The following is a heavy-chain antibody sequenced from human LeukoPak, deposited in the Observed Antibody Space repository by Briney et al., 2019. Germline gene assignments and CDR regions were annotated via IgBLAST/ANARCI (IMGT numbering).Heavy chain of an antibody. V-gene: IGHV3-21*01. D-gene: IGHD2-15*01. Sequence: GGSLRLSCAASGFTFSSYSMNWVRQAPGKGLEWVSSISSSSSYIYYADSVKGRFTISRDNSKNTLYLQMNSLRAEDTAVYYCARDLVRGDLDLGYCSGGSCYVGYWGQGTLVTVSS. CDR3: ARDLVRGDLDLGYCSGGSCYVGY. J-gene: IGHJ4*01. CDR1: GFTFSSYS. CDR2: ISSSSSYI.